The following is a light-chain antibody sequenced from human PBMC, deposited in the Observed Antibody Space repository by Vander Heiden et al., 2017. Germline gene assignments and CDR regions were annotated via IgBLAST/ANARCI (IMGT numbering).Light chain of an antibody. CDR2: GAS. CDR3: QQYAYSPCT. J-gene: IGKJ1*01. CDR1: QSVSSTY. Sequence: ELVLTQSPGTLSLSPGERATLSSRASQSVSSTYLAWYQQKPGQAPRLLIYGASSRATGIPDRFSGSGSGTDFTLTISSLEPEDFAVYYCQQYAYSPCTFGQGTKVEIK. V-gene: IGKV3-20*01.